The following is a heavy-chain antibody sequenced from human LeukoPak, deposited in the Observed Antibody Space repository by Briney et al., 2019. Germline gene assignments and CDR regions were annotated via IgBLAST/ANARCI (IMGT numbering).Heavy chain of an antibody. CDR2: ISAYNGNT. Sequence: GASVKVSCKASGYTFTSYGISWVRQAPGQGLEWMGWISAYNGNTNYAQKLQGRVTMTTDTSTSTAYMELRSLRSDDTAVYYCARDSDYYDSSGPHGWFDPWGQGTLVTVSS. D-gene: IGHD3-22*01. J-gene: IGHJ5*02. CDR3: ARDSDYYDSSGPHGWFDP. V-gene: IGHV1-18*01. CDR1: GYTFTSYG.